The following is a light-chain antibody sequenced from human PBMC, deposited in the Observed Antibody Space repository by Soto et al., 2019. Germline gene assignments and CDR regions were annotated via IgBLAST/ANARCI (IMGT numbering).Light chain of an antibody. Sequence: EXXXTQSXGTXSLSPGERATLSCRASQSVSSSYLAWYQQKPGQTPRLLIYGASSRATGIPDRFSGSGSGTDFTLTISRLEPEDFAVYYCQQYDSSPWTFGQGTKVEIK. CDR1: QSVSSSY. V-gene: IGKV3-20*01. J-gene: IGKJ1*01. CDR3: QQYDSSPWT. CDR2: GAS.